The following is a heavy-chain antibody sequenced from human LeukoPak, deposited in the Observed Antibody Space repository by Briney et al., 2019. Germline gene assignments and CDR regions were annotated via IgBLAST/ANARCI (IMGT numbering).Heavy chain of an antibody. CDR3: ARDRSMDGSQYRWYFDL. Sequence: SETLSLTCTVSGASVNSYYWSWIRQPAGKGLEWIGRMFVSGSTNYNPSLKSRVTMSVDTSKNQFSLKLSSVTAADTAVYYCARDRSMDGSQYRWYFDLCGRGTLVTVSS. V-gene: IGHV4-4*07. CDR2: MFVSGST. J-gene: IGHJ2*01. D-gene: IGHD1-26*01. CDR1: GASVNSYY.